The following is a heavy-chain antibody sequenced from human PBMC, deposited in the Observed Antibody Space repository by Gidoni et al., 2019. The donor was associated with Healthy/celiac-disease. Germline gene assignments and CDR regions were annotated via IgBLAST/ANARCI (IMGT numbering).Heavy chain of an antibody. Sequence: EVQLVESGGGLVQPGGSLRLSCAASGFPFSSYSMNWVRQAPGKGLEWVSYISSSSSTIYYADSVKGRFTISRDNAKNSLYLQMNSLRDEDTAVYYCARDGVPSGSTPVDYWGQGTLVTVSS. V-gene: IGHV3-48*02. CDR2: ISSSSSTI. J-gene: IGHJ4*02. D-gene: IGHD2-2*01. CDR3: ARDGVPSGSTPVDY. CDR1: GFPFSSYS.